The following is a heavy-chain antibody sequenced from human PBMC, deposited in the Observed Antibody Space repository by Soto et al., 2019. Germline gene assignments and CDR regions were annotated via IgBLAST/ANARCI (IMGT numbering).Heavy chain of an antibody. J-gene: IGHJ4*02. D-gene: IGHD6-19*01. V-gene: IGHV3-23*01. CDR2: ISSGGTTT. CDR3: AREGGSIGGWFGRKFDS. Sequence: TGGSLRLSCTASGFSFSTHAMSWVRQAPGKGLEWVSSISSGGTTTFYAASVEGRFTISRDKSKNTLYLQMNSLRADDTAVCYCAREGGSIGGWFGRKFDSWGQGTQVTVSS. CDR1: GFSFSTHA.